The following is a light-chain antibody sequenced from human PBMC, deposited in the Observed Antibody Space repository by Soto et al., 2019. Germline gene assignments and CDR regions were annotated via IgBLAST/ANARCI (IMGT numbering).Light chain of an antibody. J-gene: IGKJ1*01. Sequence: EIVLTQSPGTLPLSPGESGTLSCRASQSLSSGFLAWYQQRPGQAPRLLIYAASSRATGIPDRFSGTGSGTDFTLTISRLEPEDFAVYYCQQFASLPRTFGQGTKVDIK. V-gene: IGKV3-20*01. CDR1: QSLSSGF. CDR3: QQFASLPRT. CDR2: AAS.